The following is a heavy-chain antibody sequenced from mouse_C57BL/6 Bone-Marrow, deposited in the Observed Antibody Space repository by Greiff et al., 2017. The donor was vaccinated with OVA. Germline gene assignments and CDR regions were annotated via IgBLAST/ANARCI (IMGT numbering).Heavy chain of an antibody. D-gene: IGHD2-5*01. CDR3: ARNEAYYSNPYYAKDY. CDR1: GFSLTSYG. CDR2: IWSGGST. J-gene: IGHJ4*01. Sequence: QVQLQQSGPGLVQPSQSLSITCTVSGFSLTSYGVHWVRQSPGKGLEWLGVIWSGGSTDYKAAIKYRLSNSKDNYKSQGFVKMKRLQADDTAIYYCARNEAYYSNPYYAKDYWGQGTSVTVSS. V-gene: IGHV2-2*01.